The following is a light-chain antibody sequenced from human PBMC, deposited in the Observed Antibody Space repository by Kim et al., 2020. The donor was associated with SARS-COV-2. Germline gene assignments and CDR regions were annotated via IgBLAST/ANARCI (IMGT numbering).Light chain of an antibody. CDR2: DSS. Sequence: PSVGDRVTITCQASQDINNYLNWYQQKPGEAPKLLIYDSSNLRTGVPSRFSGSGSETNFTFTISSLQAEDIATYYCQQYENLPPTFGQGTKVEI. V-gene: IGKV1-33*01. J-gene: IGKJ1*01. CDR3: QQYENLPPT. CDR1: QDINNY.